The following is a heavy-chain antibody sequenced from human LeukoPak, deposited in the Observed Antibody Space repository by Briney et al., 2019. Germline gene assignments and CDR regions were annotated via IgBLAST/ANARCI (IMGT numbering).Heavy chain of an antibody. J-gene: IGHJ4*02. Sequence: PSETLSLTCAVYGGSFSGYYWSWIRQPPGKRLEWIGEINHSGSTNYNPSLKSRVTISVDTSRNQFSLKLSTVTAADTAVYYCARGGWIQLWLRYWGQGTLVTVSS. CDR3: ARGGWIQLWLRY. D-gene: IGHD5-18*01. CDR2: INHSGST. V-gene: IGHV4-34*01. CDR1: GGSFSGYY.